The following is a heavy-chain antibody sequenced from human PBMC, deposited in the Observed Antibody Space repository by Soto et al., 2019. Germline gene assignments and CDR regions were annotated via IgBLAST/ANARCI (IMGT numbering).Heavy chain of an antibody. CDR1: GGSISSGDYY. CDR2: IYYSGST. Sequence: QVQLQESGPGLVKPSQTLSLTCTVSGGSISSGDYYWSWIRQPPGKGLEWIGYIYYSGSTYYNPSLKSGVNISVDTSKNQFSLKLSSVTAEDTAVYYCARWWFGEFFDYWGQGTLVTVSS. D-gene: IGHD3-10*01. V-gene: IGHV4-30-4*01. J-gene: IGHJ4*02. CDR3: ARWWFGEFFDY.